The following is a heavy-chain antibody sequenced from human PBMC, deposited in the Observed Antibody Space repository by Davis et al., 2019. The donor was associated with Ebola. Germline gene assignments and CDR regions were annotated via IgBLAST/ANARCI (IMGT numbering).Heavy chain of an antibody. Sequence: MPSETLSLTCTVSAGSISSSSYYWGWIRQPPGKGLEWIGTIYYSGSTYYNPSLKSRVTISVDTSKNQFSLKLSSVTAADTAVYYCASGRLLWFGDLSGWFDPWGQGTLVTVSS. D-gene: IGHD3-10*01. CDR2: IYYSGST. CDR1: AGSISSSSYY. J-gene: IGHJ5*02. CDR3: ASGRLLWFGDLSGWFDP. V-gene: IGHV4-39*01.